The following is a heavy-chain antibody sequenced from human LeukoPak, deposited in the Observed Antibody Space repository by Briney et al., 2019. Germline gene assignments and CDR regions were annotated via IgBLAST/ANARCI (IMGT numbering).Heavy chain of an antibody. CDR1: GGSISGSY. CDR3: ARGIESYGDYGY. J-gene: IGHJ4*02. CDR2: MYNSGST. D-gene: IGHD4-17*01. V-gene: IGHV4-59*01. Sequence: PSETLSLTCTVSGGSISGSYWSRIRQPPGKGLEWIAYMYNSGSTNYNPSLKSRVTISIDTSKNQFSLKLSSLTAADTAIYYCARGIESYGDYGYWGQGILVTVSS.